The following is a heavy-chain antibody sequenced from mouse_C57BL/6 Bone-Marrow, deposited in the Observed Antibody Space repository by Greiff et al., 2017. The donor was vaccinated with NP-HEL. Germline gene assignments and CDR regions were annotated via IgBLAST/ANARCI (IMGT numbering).Heavy chain of an antibody. V-gene: IGHV5-6*01. J-gene: IGHJ2*01. CDR2: ISSGGSYT. D-gene: IGHD2-5*01. CDR1: GFTFSSYG. Sequence: EVNVVESGGDLVKPGGSLKLSCAASGFTFSSYGMSWVRQTPDKRLEWVATISSGGSYTYYPDSVKGRFTISRDNAKNTLYLQMGSLKSEDTAMYYCARHYYSNYFDYWGQGTTLTVSS. CDR3: ARHYYSNYFDY.